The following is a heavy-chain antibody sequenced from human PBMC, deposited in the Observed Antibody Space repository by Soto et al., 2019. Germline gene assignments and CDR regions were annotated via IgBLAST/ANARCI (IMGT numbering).Heavy chain of an antibody. CDR3: AKWLRGGSYYCDF. V-gene: IGHV3-23*01. D-gene: IGHD2-15*01. Sequence: GGSLRLSCAASGFTFSSYAMSWVRQAPGKGLEWVSLVDSSQHTFYAESVKGRFTVSRDNSKNMVYLQMNSLTADDTALYYCAKWLRGGSYYCDFWGQGTMVTSPQ. CDR1: GFTFSSYA. CDR2: LVDSSQHT. J-gene: IGHJ4*02.